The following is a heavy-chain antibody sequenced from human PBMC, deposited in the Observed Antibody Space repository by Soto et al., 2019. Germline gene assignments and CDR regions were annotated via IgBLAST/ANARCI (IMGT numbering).Heavy chain of an antibody. CDR3: ARIKLVEWLFLNIDVYDMDV. V-gene: IGHV3-48*02. CDR1: GFSFSSHS. D-gene: IGHD3-3*01. CDR2: ITSDSTTI. Sequence: EVQLVESGGGLVQPGESLRLSCAASGFSFSSHSMNWVRQAPGKGLEWVSYITSDSTTIYYADSMQGRFIISRDNAKNSLYLQMNSLRDEDTAVYYCARIKLVEWLFLNIDVYDMDVWGQGTTVTVSS. J-gene: IGHJ6*02.